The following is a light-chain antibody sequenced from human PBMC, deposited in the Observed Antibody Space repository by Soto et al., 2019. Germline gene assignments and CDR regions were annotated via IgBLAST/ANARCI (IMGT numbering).Light chain of an antibody. CDR2: GAS. Sequence: EIVLTQSPVTLSVSPGERATLSCRASQSISTTLVWYQQKPGQAPRLLIYGASTRATGVPARFSDSGSGTEFTLTISSLQSEDFAVYYCQQYNSWVTFGGGTKVEIK. J-gene: IGKJ4*01. V-gene: IGKV3-15*01. CDR1: QSISTT. CDR3: QQYNSWVT.